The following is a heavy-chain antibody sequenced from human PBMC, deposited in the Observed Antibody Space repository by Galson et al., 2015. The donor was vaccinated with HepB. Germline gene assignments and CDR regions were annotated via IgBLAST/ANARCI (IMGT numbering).Heavy chain of an antibody. D-gene: IGHD6-13*01. CDR3: ARDMFTGYSSSWYYPGGPPDAFDI. J-gene: IGHJ3*02. CDR1: GGSISSYY. CDR2: IYYSGST. V-gene: IGHV4-59*01. Sequence: QVQLQESGPGLVKPSETLSLTCTVSGGSISSYYWSWIRQPPGKGLEWIGYIYYSGSTNYNPSLKSRVTISVDTSKNQFSLKLSSVTAADTAVYYCARDMFTGYSSSWYYPGGPPDAFDIWGQGTMVTVSS.